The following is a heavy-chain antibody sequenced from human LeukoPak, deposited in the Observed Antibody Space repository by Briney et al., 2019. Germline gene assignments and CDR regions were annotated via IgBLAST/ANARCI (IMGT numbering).Heavy chain of an antibody. V-gene: IGHV3-30*02. CDR1: GFTFSSYG. Sequence: PGGSLRLSCAASGFTFSSYGMHWVRQAPGKGLEWVAFIRYDGSNKYYADSVKGRLTISRDNSKNTLYLQMNSLRAEDTAVYYCAKMDYYDSSGYPFDYWGQGTLVTVSS. D-gene: IGHD3-22*01. J-gene: IGHJ4*02. CDR3: AKMDYYDSSGYPFDY. CDR2: IRYDGSNK.